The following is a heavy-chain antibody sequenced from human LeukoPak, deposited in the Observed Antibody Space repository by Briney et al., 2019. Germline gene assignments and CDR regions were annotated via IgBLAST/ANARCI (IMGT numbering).Heavy chain of an antibody. CDR3: ARDGGSGWYDY. CDR2: IHTSGRT. J-gene: IGHJ4*02. CDR1: GGSIKNYY. Sequence: SETLSLTCTVSGGSIKNYYWNWIRQPAGKGLKWIGRIHTSGRTNYNPSLKSRLTMSVDTSKNQFSLRLTSVTAADTAVYYCARDGGSGWYDYWGQGILVTVSS. D-gene: IGHD6-19*01. V-gene: IGHV4-4*07.